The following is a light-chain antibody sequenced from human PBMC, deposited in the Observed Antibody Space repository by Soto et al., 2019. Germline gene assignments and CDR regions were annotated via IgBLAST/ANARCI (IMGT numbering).Light chain of an antibody. Sequence: QSALTQSPSASGSPGQSVTISCTRTSSDVGNYKYVSWYQQHPGKAPKLMIYEVSKRPSGVPDRFSGSKSGNTASLTVSGLQVEDEADYYCSSYAGSNLGVFGGGTKVTVL. CDR3: SSYAGSNLGV. CDR2: EVS. J-gene: IGLJ3*02. V-gene: IGLV2-8*01. CDR1: SSDVGNYKY.